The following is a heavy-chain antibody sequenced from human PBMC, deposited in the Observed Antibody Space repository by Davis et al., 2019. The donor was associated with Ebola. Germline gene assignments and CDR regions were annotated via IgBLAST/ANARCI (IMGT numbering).Heavy chain of an antibody. Sequence: PGGSLRLSCAASGFTFSSYAMSWVRQASGKGLEWVGRIRSKANSYATAYAASVKGRFTISRDDSKNTAYLQMNSLKTEDTAVYYCTTPLGDLDYWGQGTLVTVSS. CDR1: GFTFSSYA. J-gene: IGHJ4*02. V-gene: IGHV3-73*01. CDR3: TTPLGDLDY. D-gene: IGHD3-16*01. CDR2: IRSKANSYAT.